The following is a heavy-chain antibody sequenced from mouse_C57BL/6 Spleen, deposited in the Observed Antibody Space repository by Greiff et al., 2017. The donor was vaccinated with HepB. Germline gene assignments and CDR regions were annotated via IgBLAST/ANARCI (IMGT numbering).Heavy chain of an antibody. V-gene: IGHV2-2*01. CDR3: SRDLTGNAY. J-gene: IGHJ3*01. CDR2: IWSGGST. CDR1: GFSLTSYG. D-gene: IGHD4-1*01. Sequence: VQLQQSGPGLVQPSQSLSITCTVSGFSLTSYGVHWVRQSPGKGLEWLGVIWSGGSTDYNAAFISRLSISKDNSKSQVFSKMNSLQADDTAIYYCSRDLTGNAYWGPATLVTVSA.